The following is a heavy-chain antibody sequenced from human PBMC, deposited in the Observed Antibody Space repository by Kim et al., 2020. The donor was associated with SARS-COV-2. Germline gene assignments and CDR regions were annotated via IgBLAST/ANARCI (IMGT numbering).Heavy chain of an antibody. CDR2: ISAYNGNT. CDR1: GYTFTSYG. CDR3: ARAVPDYYDSSGYHWTGHDAFDI. Sequence: ASVKVSCKASGYTFTSYGISWVRQAPGQGLEWMGWISAYNGNTNYAQKLQGRVTMTTDTSTSTAYMELRSLRSDDTAVYYCARAVPDYYDSSGYHWTGHDAFDIWGQGTIVTVSS. D-gene: IGHD3-22*01. V-gene: IGHV1-18*01. J-gene: IGHJ3*02.